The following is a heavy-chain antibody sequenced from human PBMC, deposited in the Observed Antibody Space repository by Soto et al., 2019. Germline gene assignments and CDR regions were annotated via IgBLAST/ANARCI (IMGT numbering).Heavy chain of an antibody. D-gene: IGHD5-12*01. CDR1: GGSISSGGYY. Sequence: KTSETLSLTCTVSGGSISSGGYYWSWIRQHPGKGLEWIGYIYYSGSTYYNPSLKSRVTISVDTSKNQFSLKLSSVTAADTAVYYCARVSEYSGYAWPWGQGTLVTVSS. CDR3: ARVSEYSGYAWP. CDR2: IYYSGST. J-gene: IGHJ5*02. V-gene: IGHV4-31*03.